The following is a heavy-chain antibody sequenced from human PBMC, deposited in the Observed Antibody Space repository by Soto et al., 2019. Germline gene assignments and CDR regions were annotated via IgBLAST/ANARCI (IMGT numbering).Heavy chain of an antibody. V-gene: IGHV3-48*03. D-gene: IGHD3-3*01. CDR3: ASWAEKPYYDFWSGYYTPDY. CDR1: GFTFSSYE. J-gene: IGHJ4*02. Sequence: GGSLRLSCAASGFTFSSYEMNWVRQAPGKGLEWVSYISSSGSTIYYADSVKGRFTISRDNAKNSLYLQMNSLRAEDTAVYYCASWAEKPYYDFWSGYYTPDYWGQGTLVTVSS. CDR2: ISSSGSTI.